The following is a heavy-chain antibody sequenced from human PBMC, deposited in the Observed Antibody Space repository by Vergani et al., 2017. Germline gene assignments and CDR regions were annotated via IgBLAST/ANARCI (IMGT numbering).Heavy chain of an antibody. D-gene: IGHD6-13*01. CDR3: AGIAAAAYYGMDV. J-gene: IGHJ6*02. Sequence: QLQLQESGPGLVKPSETLSLTCTVSGGSLSSSSYYWGWIRQPPGKGLEWIGSIYYSGSTYYNPSLKSRVTISVDTSKNQFSLKLSSVTAADTAVYYCAGIAAAAYYGMDVWGQGTTVTVSS. V-gene: IGHV4-39*01. CDR1: GGSLSSSSYY. CDR2: IYYSGST.